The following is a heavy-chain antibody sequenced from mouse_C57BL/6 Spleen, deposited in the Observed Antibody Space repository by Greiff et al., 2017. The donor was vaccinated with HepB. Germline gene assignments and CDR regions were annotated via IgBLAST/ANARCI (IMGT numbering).Heavy chain of an antibody. J-gene: IGHJ3*01. CDR2: INPNNGGT. D-gene: IGHD1-1*02. CDR3: ARWGSYDWFAY. V-gene: IGHV1-22*01. CDR1: GYTFTDYN. Sequence: VHVKQSGPELVKPGASVKMSCKASGYTFTDYNMHWVKQSHGKSLEWIGYINPNNGGTSYNQKFKGKATLTVNKSSSTAYMELRSLTSEDSAVYYCARWGSYDWFAYWGQGTLVTVSA.